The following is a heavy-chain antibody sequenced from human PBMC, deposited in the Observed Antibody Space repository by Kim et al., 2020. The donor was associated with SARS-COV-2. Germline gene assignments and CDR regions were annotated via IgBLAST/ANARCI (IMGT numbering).Heavy chain of an antibody. CDR3: ATDYYDSSGLPDY. D-gene: IGHD3-22*01. V-gene: IGHV1-3*01. Sequence: YSQKFQGRVTITRDTSASTAYMELSSLRSEDTAVYYCATDYYDSSGLPDYWGQGTLVTVSS. J-gene: IGHJ4*02.